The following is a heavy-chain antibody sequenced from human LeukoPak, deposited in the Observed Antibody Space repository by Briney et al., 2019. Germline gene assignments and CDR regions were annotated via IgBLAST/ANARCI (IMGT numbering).Heavy chain of an antibody. V-gene: IGHV1-18*01. CDR2: IRGDNGNT. Sequence: WASVKVSCRASGYTFSNYGISWVRQAPGQGLEWVGWIRGDNGNTNYAQKLQGRVTMTTDTSTSTAYMELRSLGSDDTAVYYCARGLQETLVWLQAFSAFDIWGQGTMVTVSS. CDR3: ARGLQETLVWLQAFSAFDI. CDR1: GYTFSNYG. J-gene: IGHJ3*02. D-gene: IGHD6-19*01.